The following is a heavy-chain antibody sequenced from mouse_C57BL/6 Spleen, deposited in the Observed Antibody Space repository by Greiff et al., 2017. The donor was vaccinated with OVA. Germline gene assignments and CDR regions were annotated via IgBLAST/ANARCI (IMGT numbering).Heavy chain of an antibody. CDR1: GFTFRSYA. Sequence: EVKLMESGGGLVKPGGSLKLSCAASGFTFRSYAMSWVRQPPEKRLEWVATISAGGSYNYYPEYVKGRFTISRDNAKNNLYRQKSQLKADNTAMYYCARGTCDYWGQGTTLTVSS. D-gene: IGHD3-3*01. CDR3: ARGTCDY. J-gene: IGHJ2*01. V-gene: IGHV5-4*03. CDR2: ISAGGSYN.